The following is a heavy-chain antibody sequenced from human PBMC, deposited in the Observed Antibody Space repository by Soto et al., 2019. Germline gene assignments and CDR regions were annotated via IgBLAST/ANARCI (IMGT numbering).Heavy chain of an antibody. CDR1: GFTFSSYG. J-gene: IGHJ4*02. CDR3: AKDRPGIALTGTGSGY. D-gene: IGHD6-19*01. Sequence: GGSLRLSCAASGFTFSSYGMSWVRQAPGKGLEWVSAISTSGFSTYYADSVKGRFTISRDNSKNTLYLQMTSLRAEDTAVYYCAKDRPGIALTGTGSGYWGKGNLVTVSS. CDR2: ISTSGFST. V-gene: IGHV3-23*01.